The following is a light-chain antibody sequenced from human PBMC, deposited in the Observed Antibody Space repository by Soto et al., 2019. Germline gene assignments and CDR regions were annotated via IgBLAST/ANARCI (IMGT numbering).Light chain of an antibody. CDR2: DAS. J-gene: IGKJ3*01. Sequence: DIQMTQSPSSLSASVGDRVTITCQASQDISTFLNWYQHKPGKAPKLLIYDASNLETGVPSRFSGSGSGTDFTFTISSLQPEDIATYYCKQYDNIPFTFGPGTKVDIK. CDR1: QDISTF. CDR3: KQYDNIPFT. V-gene: IGKV1-33*01.